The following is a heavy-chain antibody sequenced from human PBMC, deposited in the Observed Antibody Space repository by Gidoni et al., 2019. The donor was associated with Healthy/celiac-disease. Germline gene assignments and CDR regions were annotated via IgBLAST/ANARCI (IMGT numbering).Heavy chain of an antibody. CDR2: ISSSSSTI. V-gene: IGHV3-48*02. CDR3: ARDGKGYGPDNLFDY. D-gene: IGHD5-18*01. Sequence: EVQLVESGGGLVQPGGSLRLSCAASGFTFSSYSMNWVRQAPGKGLEWVSYISSSSSTIYYADSVKGRFTISRDNAKNSLYLQMNSLRDEDTAVYYCARDGKGYGPDNLFDYWGQGTLVTVSS. CDR1: GFTFSSYS. J-gene: IGHJ4*02.